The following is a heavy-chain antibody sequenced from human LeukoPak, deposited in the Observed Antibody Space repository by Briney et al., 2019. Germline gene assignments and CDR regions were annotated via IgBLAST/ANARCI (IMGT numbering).Heavy chain of an antibody. J-gene: IGHJ5*02. CDR1: GYTFTGYY. V-gene: IGHV1-2*02. Sequence: ASVKVSCKASGYTFTGYYMHWVRQAPGQGLEWMGWTNPNSGGTNYAQKFQGRVTMTRDTSISTAYMELSRLRSDDTAVYYCARGITMVRGVIMDWFDPWGQGTLVTVSS. CDR3: ARGITMVRGVIMDWFDP. D-gene: IGHD3-10*01. CDR2: TNPNSGGT.